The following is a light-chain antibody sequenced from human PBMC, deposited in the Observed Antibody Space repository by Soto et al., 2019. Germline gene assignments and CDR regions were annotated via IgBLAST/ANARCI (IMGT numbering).Light chain of an antibody. CDR3: QQRSNWPPRIT. V-gene: IGKV3-11*01. CDR1: QSVSSY. CDR2: DAS. J-gene: IGKJ5*01. Sequence: DIVLTQSPATLSLSPGERATLSCRASQSVSSYLAWYQQKPGQAPRLLIYDASNRATGIPARFSGSGSGTDFTLTISSIEPEDFAVDYCQQRSNWPPRITFGQGTRLEIK.